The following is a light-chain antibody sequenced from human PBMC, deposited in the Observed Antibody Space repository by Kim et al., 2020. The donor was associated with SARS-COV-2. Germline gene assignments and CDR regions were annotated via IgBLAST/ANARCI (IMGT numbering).Light chain of an antibody. CDR1: DLRRYY. V-gene: IGLV3-19*01. CDR2: GKN. CDR3: NSRDGSGDHVV. Sequence: ALRPTISITCHGDDLRRYYPALYQQKPGPAPIPVLYGKNKRPAGIPDRFSGSSSGNTASLTITGAQVEDEADYYCNSRDGSGDHVVFGGGTQLTVL. J-gene: IGLJ2*01.